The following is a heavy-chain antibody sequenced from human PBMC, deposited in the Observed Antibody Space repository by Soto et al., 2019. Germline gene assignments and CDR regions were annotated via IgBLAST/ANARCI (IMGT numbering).Heavy chain of an antibody. CDR3: ARVSQSFIEYFQH. CDR2: ISSSGYTI. V-gene: IGHV3-48*03. Sequence: EVQLVESGGGLVQPGGSLRLSCAASGFTFSSYEMNWVRQAPGKGLEWVSYISSSGYTIHYADSVKGRFTISRDNAKNSLYLPMNSLRAEDTAVYYCARVSQSFIEYFQHWGQGTLVTVSS. D-gene: IGHD3-16*02. CDR1: GFTFSSYE. J-gene: IGHJ1*01.